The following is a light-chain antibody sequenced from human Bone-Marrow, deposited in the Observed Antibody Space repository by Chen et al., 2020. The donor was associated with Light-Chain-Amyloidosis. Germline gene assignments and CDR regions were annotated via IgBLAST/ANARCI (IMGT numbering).Light chain of an antibody. Sequence: DIQMTQSPSTLSAYERDRVTITCRASQTIGKYLNWYQQKPGKAPKLLIYAASSLQSGVPSRFSGSGSGTDFTLTISSLQPEDFATYYCQQSYSTLTWTFGQGTKVEIK. CDR3: QQSYSTLTWT. CDR2: AAS. CDR1: QTIGKY. J-gene: IGKJ1*01. V-gene: IGKV1-39*01.